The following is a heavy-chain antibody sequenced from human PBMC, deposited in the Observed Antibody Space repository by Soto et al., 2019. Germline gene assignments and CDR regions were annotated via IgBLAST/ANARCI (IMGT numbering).Heavy chain of an antibody. Sequence: PGESLRLSCAASGFTFSNDWMHWVRQVPGKGLVHVSRLRGDGGYADHAESVKGRFTISRDNARNTLYLQMNSLRVEDTAVYYCARDQHGFSIIDDWGQGTQVTVSS. J-gene: IGHJ4*02. CDR1: GFTFSNDW. CDR2: LRGDGGYA. D-gene: IGHD3-3*02. V-gene: IGHV3-74*01. CDR3: ARDQHGFSIIDD.